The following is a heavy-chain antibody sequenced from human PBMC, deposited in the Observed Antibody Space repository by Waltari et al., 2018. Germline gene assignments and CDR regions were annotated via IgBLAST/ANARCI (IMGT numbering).Heavy chain of an antibody. V-gene: IGHV3-23*01. CDR1: GFTFSSYA. CDR3: AKRYSSGWYYFDY. D-gene: IGHD6-19*01. Sequence: EVQLLESGGGLVQPGGSLRLSCAASGFTFSSYAMSWVRQAPGKGLEGVSAISGSGGSTYYADSVKGRFTISRDNSKNTLYLQMNSLRAEDTAVYYCAKRYSSGWYYFDYWGQGTLVTVSS. CDR2: ISGSGGST. J-gene: IGHJ4*02.